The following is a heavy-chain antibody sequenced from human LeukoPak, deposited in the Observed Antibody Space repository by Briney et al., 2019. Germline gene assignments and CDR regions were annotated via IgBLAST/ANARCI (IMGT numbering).Heavy chain of an antibody. D-gene: IGHD5-24*01. CDR3: ARDPHGYNSYFDY. CDR1: GFTFSSYW. J-gene: IGHJ4*02. CDR2: IYTDGST. Sequence: GGSLRLSCAASGFTFSSYWMNWARQAPGKGLEWVSVIYTDGSTYYADSVKGRFTISRDISRNTVHLQMNSLRAGDTAVYYCARDPHGYNSYFDYWGQGTLVTVSS. V-gene: IGHV3-53*01.